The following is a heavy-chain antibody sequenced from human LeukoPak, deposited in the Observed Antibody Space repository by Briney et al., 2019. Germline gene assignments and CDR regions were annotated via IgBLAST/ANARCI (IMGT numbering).Heavy chain of an antibody. J-gene: IGHJ4*02. Sequence: SETLSLTCTVSGGSISSYYWSWIRQPPGKGLEWIGSIYYSGSTYYNPSLKSRVTISVDTSKNQFSLKLSSVTAADTAVYYCARDTQARGIDYWGQGTLVTVSS. CDR1: GGSISSYY. D-gene: IGHD3-10*01. CDR2: IYYSGST. CDR3: ARDTQARGIDY. V-gene: IGHV4-39*07.